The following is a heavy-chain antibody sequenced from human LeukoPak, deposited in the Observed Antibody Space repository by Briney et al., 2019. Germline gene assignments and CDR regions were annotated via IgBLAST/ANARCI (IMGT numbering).Heavy chain of an antibody. V-gene: IGHV3-33*01. CDR2: IWYDGSNK. Sequence: AGGSLRLSCAASGFTFSSYGMHWVRQAPGKGLEWVAVIWYDGSNKYYADSVKGRFTISRDNSKNTLYLQMNSLRAEDTAVYYCARDRVGATGFDYWGQGTLVTVSS. J-gene: IGHJ4*02. CDR1: GFTFSSYG. CDR3: ARDRVGATGFDY. D-gene: IGHD1-26*01.